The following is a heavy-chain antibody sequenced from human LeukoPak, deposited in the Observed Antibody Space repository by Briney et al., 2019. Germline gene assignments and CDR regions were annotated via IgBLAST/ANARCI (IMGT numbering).Heavy chain of an antibody. Sequence: ASETLSLTCTVSGGSISGYYWSWIRQPPGKGLEWIGYIYHNGGTNYNPSLQSRLTISVDTSKNQFSLKLSSVTAADTAVYYCAREVSERGKGTSCYFDYWGQGTLVTVSS. CDR2: IYHNGGT. CDR1: GGSISGYY. CDR3: AREVSERGKGTSCYFDY. V-gene: IGHV4-59*12. D-gene: IGHD2-2*01. J-gene: IGHJ4*02.